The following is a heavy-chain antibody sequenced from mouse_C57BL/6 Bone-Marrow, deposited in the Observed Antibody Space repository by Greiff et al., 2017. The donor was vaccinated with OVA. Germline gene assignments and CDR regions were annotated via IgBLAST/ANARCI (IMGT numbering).Heavy chain of an antibody. J-gene: IGHJ2*01. CDR2: INPNNGGT. D-gene: IGHD2-4*01. V-gene: IGHV1-26*01. CDR3: ARRDYDYVVDY. Sequence: EVQLQQSGPELVKPGASVKISCKASGYTFTDYYMNWVKQSHGQSLEWIGDINPNNGGTSYNQKFKGKATLTVDKSSSTAYMELRSLTSEDSAVYYCARRDYDYVVDYWGQGTTLTVSS. CDR1: GYTFTDYY.